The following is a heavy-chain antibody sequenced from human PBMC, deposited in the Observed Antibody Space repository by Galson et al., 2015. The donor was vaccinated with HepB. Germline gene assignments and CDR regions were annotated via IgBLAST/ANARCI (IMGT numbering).Heavy chain of an antibody. Sequence: SLRLSCAASGFTFNDYYMTWVRQAPGKGLEWVASINQDGSEKFVVDSVKGRFTISRENAKRSLALEMSSLRAEDTAVYYCAKAKEAAWYSIVDAFDIWGQGTMVTVSS. V-gene: IGHV3-7*03. CDR3: AKAKEAAWYSIVDAFDI. CDR2: INQDGSEK. CDR1: GFTFNDYY. J-gene: IGHJ3*02. D-gene: IGHD2-15*01.